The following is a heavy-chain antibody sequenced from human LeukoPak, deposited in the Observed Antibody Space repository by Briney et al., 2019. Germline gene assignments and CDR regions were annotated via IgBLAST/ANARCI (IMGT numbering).Heavy chain of an antibody. D-gene: IGHD6-6*01. J-gene: IGHJ6*03. CDR1: GYTFTSYA. Sequence: ASVKVSCKASGYTFTSYAMNWVRQAPEQGLEWMGWINTNTGNPTYAQGFTGRFVFSLDTSVSTAYLQISSLKAEDTAVYYCARGLSIRSSSYYYYYMDVWGKGTTVTVSS. V-gene: IGHV7-4-1*02. CDR3: ARGLSIRSSSYYYYYMDV. CDR2: INTNTGNP.